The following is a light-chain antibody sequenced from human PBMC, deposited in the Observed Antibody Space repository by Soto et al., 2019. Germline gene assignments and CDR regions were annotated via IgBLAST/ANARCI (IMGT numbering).Light chain of an antibody. CDR3: QQYNDWPRT. CDR1: QSVDKH. Sequence: EIVLTQSPATLSVSPGERATLSCRASQSVDKHLHWYQQKPGQAPRLLIYGASTRATGIPARFSGSGSGTEFTLTINSLQSEDFAVYYCQQYNDWPRTFGQGTRLDIK. CDR2: GAS. J-gene: IGKJ5*01. V-gene: IGKV3-15*01.